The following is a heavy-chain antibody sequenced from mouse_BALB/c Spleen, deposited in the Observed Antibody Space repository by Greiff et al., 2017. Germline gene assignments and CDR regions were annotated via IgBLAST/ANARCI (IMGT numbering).Heavy chain of an antibody. CDR1: GYAFTNYL. CDR2: INPGSGGT. V-gene: IGHV1-54*01. J-gene: IGHJ4*01. CDR3: ARDYGNHYAMDY. D-gene: IGHD2-1*01. Sequence: VQLQQSGAELVRPGTSVKVSCKASGYAFTNYLIEWVKQRPGQGLEWIGVINPGSGGTNYNEKFKGKATLTADKSSSTAYMQLSSLTSDDSAVYFCARDYGNHYAMDYWGQGTSVTVSS.